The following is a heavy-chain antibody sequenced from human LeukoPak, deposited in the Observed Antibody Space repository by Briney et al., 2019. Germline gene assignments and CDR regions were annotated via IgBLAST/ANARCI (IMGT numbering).Heavy chain of an antibody. CDR3: ARGLDYFDY. V-gene: IGHV3-48*04. D-gene: IGHD3/OR15-3a*01. CDR2: ISSGSSTI. Sequence: GGSLRLSCAASGFTFSSYSMHWVRQAPGKGLEWVSHISSGSSTIYYADSVKGRFTISRDNAKNSLYLQMNSLRAEDTAVYYCARGLDYFDYWGQGTLVTVSS. CDR1: GFTFSSYS. J-gene: IGHJ4*02.